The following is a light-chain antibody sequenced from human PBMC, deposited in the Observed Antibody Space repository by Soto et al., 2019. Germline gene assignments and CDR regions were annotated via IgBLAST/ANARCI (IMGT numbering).Light chain of an antibody. CDR1: QSVSTSY. Sequence: EIVLTQSPGTLSLSPGERATLSCRASQSVSTSYLAWYQQKPGQAPRLLIYGASSRATGIPDRFSGSGSGTDFTLTISRLEPEDSAVYYCQEYCSSRTFGQGTKV. J-gene: IGKJ1*01. V-gene: IGKV3-20*01. CDR2: GAS. CDR3: QEYCSSRT.